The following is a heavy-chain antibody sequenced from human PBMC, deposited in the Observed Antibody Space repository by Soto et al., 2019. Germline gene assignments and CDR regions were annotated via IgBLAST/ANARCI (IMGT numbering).Heavy chain of an antibody. CDR3: ARDGHAYCGGDCFFDY. Sequence: ASVKVSCKASGYTFTSYGISWVRQAPGQGLEWMGWISAYNGNTNYAQKLQGRVTMTTDTSTSTAYMELRSLRSDDTAVYYCARDGHAYCGGDCFFDYWGQGTLVNAPQ. CDR1: GYTFTSYG. D-gene: IGHD2-21*02. CDR2: ISAYNGNT. V-gene: IGHV1-18*01. J-gene: IGHJ4*02.